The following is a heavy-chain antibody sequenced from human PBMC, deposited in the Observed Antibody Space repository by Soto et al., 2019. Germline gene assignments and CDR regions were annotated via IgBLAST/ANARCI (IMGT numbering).Heavy chain of an antibody. J-gene: IGHJ4*02. CDR1: GFTFDDYA. CDR3: AKDAQYGDLWDGFDY. Sequence: SLRLSCAASGFTFDDYAMHWVRQAPGKGLEWVSGISWNSGSIGYADSVKGRFTISRDNAKNSLYLQMNSLRAEDTALYYCAKDAQYGDLWDGFDYWGQGTLVTVSS. CDR2: ISWNSGSI. V-gene: IGHV3-9*01. D-gene: IGHD4-17*01.